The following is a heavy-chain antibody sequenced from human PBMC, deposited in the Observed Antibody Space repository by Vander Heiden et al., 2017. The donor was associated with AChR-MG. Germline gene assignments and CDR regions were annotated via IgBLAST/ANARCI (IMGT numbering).Heavy chain of an antibody. J-gene: IGHJ4*02. V-gene: IGHV3-7*01. CDR2: IKQDGSEK. D-gene: IGHD6-19*01. CDR1: GFTFSSYW. Sequence: EVQRVESGGGLVRPGGSLRLSCAASGFTFSSYWMSWVRQAPGKGLEWVANIKQDGSEKYYVDSVKGRFTISRDNAKNSLYLQMNSLRAEDTAVYYCARDLRRDSSGPPFDYWGQGTLVTVSS. CDR3: ARDLRRDSSGPPFDY.